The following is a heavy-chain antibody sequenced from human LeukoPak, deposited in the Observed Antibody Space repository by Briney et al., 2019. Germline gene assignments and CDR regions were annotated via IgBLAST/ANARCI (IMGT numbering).Heavy chain of an antibody. CDR3: AKDRHAPGRYCSSTTCFPFDP. D-gene: IGHD2-2*01. CDR1: EFSVGSNY. CDR2: ISGSGGST. J-gene: IGHJ5*02. V-gene: IGHV3-23*01. Sequence: PGGSLRLSCAASEFSVGSNYMTWVRQAPGKGLEWVSGISGSGGSTYYADSVKGRFTISRDNSKNTLYLQMNSLRAEDTAVYYCAKDRHAPGRYCSSTTCFPFDPWGQGTLVTVSS.